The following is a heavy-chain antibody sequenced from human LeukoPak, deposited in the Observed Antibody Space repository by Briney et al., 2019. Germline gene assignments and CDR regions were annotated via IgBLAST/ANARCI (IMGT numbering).Heavy chain of an antibody. J-gene: IGHJ3*02. CDR2: ISVNNGDT. CDR1: GYSFINYG. V-gene: IGHV1-18*01. Sequence: ASVKVSCKASGYSFINYGISWVRQAPGQGLEWKGWISVNNGDTNFAQKLQGRVTMTTDTSTSTAYMELRSLRSDDTAVYYCAREGYTSGFPFDIWGQGTMVTVSS. D-gene: IGHD6-19*01. CDR3: AREGYTSGFPFDI.